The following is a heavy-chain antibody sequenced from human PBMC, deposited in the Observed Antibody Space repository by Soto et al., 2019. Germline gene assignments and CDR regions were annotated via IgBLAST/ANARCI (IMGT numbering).Heavy chain of an antibody. CDR3: ARPIIPMFRGHPNYYMDV. Sequence: QLQLQESRPGLVKPSETLSLPCTVSGGSISSSSYYWGWIRQPPGKGLEWIGSIYYSGSTYDNPSRTGRVTMSVDTSKHQFSLKLSSVTAADTAVYYCARPIIPMFRGHPNYYMDVWGKGTTVTVSS. D-gene: IGHD3-10*01. J-gene: IGHJ6*03. V-gene: IGHV4-39*01. CDR1: GGSISSSSYY. CDR2: IYYSGST.